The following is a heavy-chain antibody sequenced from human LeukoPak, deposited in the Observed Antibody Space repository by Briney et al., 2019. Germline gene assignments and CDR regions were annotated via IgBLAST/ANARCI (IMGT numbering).Heavy chain of an antibody. CDR1: GGSITSGTYY. V-gene: IGHV4-39*01. D-gene: IGHD6-19*01. Sequence: SETLSLTCTVFGGSITSGTYYWGWIRQPPGKGREWSGSIYYSGNTYYNPSLKSRVSISMDTSKSQFSLKLNSVTAADTAVYYCARRVAVAGRNDWFDPWGQGTLVTVSS. CDR2: IYYSGNT. CDR3: ARRVAVAGRNDWFDP. J-gene: IGHJ5*02.